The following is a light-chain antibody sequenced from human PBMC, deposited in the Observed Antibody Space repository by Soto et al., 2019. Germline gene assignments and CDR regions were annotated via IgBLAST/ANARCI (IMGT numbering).Light chain of an antibody. CDR1: QSVSRD. Sequence: EIVLTQSPATLSLSPGERATLSCRASQSVSRDLAWYQQKPGQTPRLLMYDASHRATGIPARFSGSGSGTDFTLTISSLEPEDFAVYYCQQRSNWPLTFGGGTKVEIK. V-gene: IGKV3-11*01. J-gene: IGKJ4*01. CDR2: DAS. CDR3: QQRSNWPLT.